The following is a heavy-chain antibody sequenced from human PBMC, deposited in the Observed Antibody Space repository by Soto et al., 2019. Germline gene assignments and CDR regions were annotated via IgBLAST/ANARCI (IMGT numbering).Heavy chain of an antibody. J-gene: IGHJ5*02. D-gene: IGHD6-13*01. CDR1: GFTFRSYS. Sequence: PGGSLRLSCVASGFTFRSYSMNWVRQAPGKGLEWASHISSSSTTINYADSVKGRFTISRDNAKNTLYLQMNSLRDEDTAVYYCAREGHSSTWLNWFDPWGQGTLVTVSS. CDR3: AREGHSSTWLNWFDP. V-gene: IGHV3-48*02. CDR2: ISSSSTTI.